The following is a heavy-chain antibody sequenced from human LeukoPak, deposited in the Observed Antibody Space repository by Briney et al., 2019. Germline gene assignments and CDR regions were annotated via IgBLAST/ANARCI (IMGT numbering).Heavy chain of an antibody. CDR3: ARAGLYQLLWAFDY. D-gene: IGHD2-2*01. CDR2: ISSSSYYI. CDR1: GFTFSSHS. Sequence: GGSLRLSCAASGFTFSSHSMNWVRQAPGKGLEWVSSISSSSYYIHYADSVKGRFTISRDDAKNSLYLQMNNLRAEDTAVYDCARAGLYQLLWAFDYWGQGNLVTVSS. V-gene: IGHV3-21*01. J-gene: IGHJ4*02.